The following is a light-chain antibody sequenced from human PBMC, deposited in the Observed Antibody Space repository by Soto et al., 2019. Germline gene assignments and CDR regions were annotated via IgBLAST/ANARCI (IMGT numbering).Light chain of an antibody. CDR3: SAYTGLSNLV. Sequence: QSALTQPASVSGSPGQSITISCTGTSSDVGGYNYVSWYQQHPGKAPKLMIYDVSNRPSGVSPRFSGSKSGNTASLTISGLQAEDEADYYCSAYTGLSNLVFGGGTQLTVL. CDR1: SSDVGGYNY. J-gene: IGLJ2*01. V-gene: IGLV2-14*01. CDR2: DVS.